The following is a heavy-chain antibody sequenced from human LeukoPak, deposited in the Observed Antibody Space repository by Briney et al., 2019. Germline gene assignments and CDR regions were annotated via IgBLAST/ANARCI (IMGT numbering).Heavy chain of an antibody. CDR2: IYYSGST. Sequence: SQTLSLTCTVSGGSISSGDYYWSWIRQPPGKGLEWIGYIYYSGSTYYNPSLKSRVTISVDASKNRFSLKLSSVTAADTAVYYCARGGCSSTSCYRLRAFDIWGQGTMVTVSS. J-gene: IGHJ3*02. CDR1: GGSISSGDYY. V-gene: IGHV4-30-4*08. D-gene: IGHD2-2*01. CDR3: ARGGCSSTSCYRLRAFDI.